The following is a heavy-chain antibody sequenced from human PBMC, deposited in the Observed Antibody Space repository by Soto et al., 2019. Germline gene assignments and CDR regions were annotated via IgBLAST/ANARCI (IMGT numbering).Heavy chain of an antibody. V-gene: IGHV1-46*01. CDR2: LNPSGGST. Sequence: ASVKVSCKASGYTFTSYYMHWVAQAPGQGLEWMGILNPSGGSTSYAQKFQGRVTMTRDTSTSTVYMQLSSLRFEDTAVYYCARGGLAPYHIGHTIPAAISGGLDPWG. D-gene: IGHD2-2*02. CDR3: ARGGLAPYHIGHTIPAAISGGLDP. J-gene: IGHJ5*02. CDR1: GYTFTSYY.